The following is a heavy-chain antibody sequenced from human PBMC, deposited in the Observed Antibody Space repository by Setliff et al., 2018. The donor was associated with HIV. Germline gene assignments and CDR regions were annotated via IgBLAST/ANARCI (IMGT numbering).Heavy chain of an antibody. J-gene: IGHJ5*02. CDR2: IPHNGGT. CDR3: ASRIYYYDESRVLREEGFVP. D-gene: IGHD3-22*01. V-gene: IGHV4-38-2*01. CDR1: GYSIGSGSF. Sequence: PSETLSLTCAVSGYSIGSGSFWGWIRQPPGKGLEWIATIPHNGGTYYNPDPSPTGRVTISVDTSKNQFSLKLTSVTAADTAMYYCASRIYYYDESRVLREEGFVPWGQGTLVTVSS.